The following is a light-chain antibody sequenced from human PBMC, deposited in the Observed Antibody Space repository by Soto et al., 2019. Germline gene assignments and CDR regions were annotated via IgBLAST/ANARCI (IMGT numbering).Light chain of an antibody. J-gene: IGKJ4*01. Sequence: DIEMTQSPSSVSASVGDRVTIACPASQGISSWLAWYQQKPGKAPKLLIYAAFSVQSGAPSRSSGSGCGTDFTIAIISLQPEDFANYYCQQGNSCPLTFGGGTKVVIK. V-gene: IGKV1-12*01. CDR3: QQGNSCPLT. CDR2: AAF. CDR1: QGISSW.